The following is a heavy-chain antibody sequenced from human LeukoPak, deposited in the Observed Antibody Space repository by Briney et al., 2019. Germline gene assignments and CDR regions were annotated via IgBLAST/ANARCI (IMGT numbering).Heavy chain of an antibody. CDR2: IWFDGSNT. J-gene: IGHJ4*02. Sequence: GRSLRLSCAASGFTFNNYGMHWVRQAPGKGLEWVGVIWFDGSNTRYADSVKGRFNIARDDSKNTVYLQMNSLRVEDTAVYYCGRGNFPHCSGDCFDSWGQGTLVTVSS. CDR1: GFTFNNYG. V-gene: IGHV3-33*01. D-gene: IGHD2-21*02. CDR3: GRGNFPHCSGDCFDS.